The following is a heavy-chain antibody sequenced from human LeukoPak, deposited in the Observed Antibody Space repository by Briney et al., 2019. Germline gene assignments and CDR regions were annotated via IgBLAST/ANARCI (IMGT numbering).Heavy chain of an antibody. J-gene: IGHJ4*02. D-gene: IGHD4-23*01. CDR1: GFTFSSYE. CDR3: ACTNYVGNKYYFDY. Sequence: PGGSLRLSCAASGFTFSSYEMNWVRQAPGKGLEWVSYISSSGYTIYYADSVKGRFTISRDNAKSSLDLQMNSLRAEDTAVYYCACTNYVGNKYYFDYWGQGTQVTVSS. CDR2: ISSSGYTI. V-gene: IGHV3-48*03.